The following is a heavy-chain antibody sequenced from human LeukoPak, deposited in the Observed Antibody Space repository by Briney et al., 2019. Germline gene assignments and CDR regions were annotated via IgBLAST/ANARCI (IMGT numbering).Heavy chain of an antibody. CDR2: ISSSGSTI. D-gene: IGHD3-22*01. CDR1: GFTFSDYY. J-gene: IGHJ4*02. V-gene: IGHV3-11*04. CDR3: ARELSSGSKVGFDY. Sequence: GGSLRLSCAASGFTFSDYYMSWIRQAPGNGLEWVSYISSSGSTIYYADSVKGRFTISRDNAKNSLYLQMNSLRAEDTAVYYCARELSSGSKVGFDYWGQGTLVTVSS.